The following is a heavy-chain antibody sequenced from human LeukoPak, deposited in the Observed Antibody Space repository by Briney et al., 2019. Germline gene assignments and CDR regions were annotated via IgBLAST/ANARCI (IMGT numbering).Heavy chain of an antibody. CDR2: ISAYNGNT. D-gene: IGHD5-12*01. J-gene: IGHJ4*02. CDR3: ARGNGGYDSY. V-gene: IGHV1-18*01. CDR1: GYTFTSYG. Sequence: ASVKVSCKASGYTFTSYGISWVRQAPGQVLEWMGWISAYNGNTNYAQKLQGRVTMTRNTSISTAYMELSSLRSEDTAVYYCARGNGGYDSYWGQGTLVTVSS.